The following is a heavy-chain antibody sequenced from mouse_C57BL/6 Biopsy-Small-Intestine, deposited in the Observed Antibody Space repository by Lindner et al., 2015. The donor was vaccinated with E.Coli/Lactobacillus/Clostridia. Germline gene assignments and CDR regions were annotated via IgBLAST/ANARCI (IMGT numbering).Heavy chain of an antibody. V-gene: IGHV1-82*01. CDR1: GYAFSSSW. Sequence: VQLQESGPELVKPGASVKISCKASGYAFSSSWMNWVKQRPGKGLEWIGRIYPGDGDTNYNGKFKGKATLTADKSSSTAYMQLSSLTSEDSAVYFCATYANYVSYFDYWGQGTTLTVSS. CDR3: ATYANYVSYFDY. CDR2: IYPGDGDT. D-gene: IGHD2-1*01. J-gene: IGHJ2*01.